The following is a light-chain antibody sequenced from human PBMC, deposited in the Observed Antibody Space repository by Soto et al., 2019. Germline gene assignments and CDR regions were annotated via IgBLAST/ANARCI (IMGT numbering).Light chain of an antibody. CDR1: SSDVGGHNH. CDR2: EVS. CDR3: AAWDDSLNGWV. Sequence: QSALTQPPSASGSPGQSVTISCTGSSSDVGGHNHVSWYQQHPGKAPKLMIYEVSKRPSGVPDRFSGSKSGTSASLAISGLQSEDEADYYCAAWDDSLNGWVFGGGTKLTVL. J-gene: IGLJ3*02. V-gene: IGLV2-8*01.